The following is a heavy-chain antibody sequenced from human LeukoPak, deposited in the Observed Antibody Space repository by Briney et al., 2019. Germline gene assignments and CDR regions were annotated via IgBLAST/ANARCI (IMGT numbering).Heavy chain of an antibody. CDR1: GFTVSSNY. CDR2: IYSGGST. CDR3: ARGQFRLSDYDSSAFDY. V-gene: IGHV3-53*05. J-gene: IGHJ4*02. D-gene: IGHD3-22*01. Sequence: PGGSLRLSCAASGFTVSSNYMSWVRQAPGKGLEWVSVIYSGGSTYYADSVKGRFTISRDNSRNTLYLQMISLRAEDTAVYYCARGQFRLSDYDSSAFDYWGQGTLVTVSS.